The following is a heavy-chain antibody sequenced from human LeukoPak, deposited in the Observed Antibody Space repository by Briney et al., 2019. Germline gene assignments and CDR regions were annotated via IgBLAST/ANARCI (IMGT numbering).Heavy chain of an antibody. D-gene: IGHD3-22*01. Sequence: ASVKVSCKASGYTFTGYHMHWVRQAPGQGLEWMGWINPNSGGTNYAQKFQGRVTMTRDTSISTAYMELSRLRSDDTAVYYCARDIDSSGYYYHYWGQGTLVTVSS. CDR1: GYTFTGYH. V-gene: IGHV1-2*02. CDR2: INPNSGGT. J-gene: IGHJ4*02. CDR3: ARDIDSSGYYYHY.